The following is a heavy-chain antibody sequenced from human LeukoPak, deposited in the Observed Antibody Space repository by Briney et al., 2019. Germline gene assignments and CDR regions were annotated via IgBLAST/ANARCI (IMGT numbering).Heavy chain of an antibody. J-gene: IGHJ4*02. V-gene: IGHV3-23*01. CDR3: AKGTYFDWLLSRGYYFDY. Sequence: GSLRLSCAASRFTFSNYAMTWVRQAPGKGLEWVSTISGSGGSTYYADSVKGRFTISRDNSKNTLYLQMGSLRAEDTAVYYCAKGTYFDWLLSRGYYFDYWGQGTLSPSPQ. CDR1: RFTFSNYA. CDR2: ISGSGGST. D-gene: IGHD3-9*01.